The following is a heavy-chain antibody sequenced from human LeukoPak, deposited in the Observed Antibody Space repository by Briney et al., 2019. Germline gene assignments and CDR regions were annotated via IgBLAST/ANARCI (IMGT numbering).Heavy chain of an antibody. V-gene: IGHV1-46*01. J-gene: IGHJ4*02. Sequence: ASVKVSCKASGYIFTSYFMHWVRQAPGQGLEWMGLINPSGGSTRYAQKFQGRVTMTRDTSISTAYMELSRLRSDDTAVYYCARDLWFGELIPDYWGQGTLVTVSS. D-gene: IGHD3-10*01. CDR1: GYIFTSYF. CDR2: INPSGGST. CDR3: ARDLWFGELIPDY.